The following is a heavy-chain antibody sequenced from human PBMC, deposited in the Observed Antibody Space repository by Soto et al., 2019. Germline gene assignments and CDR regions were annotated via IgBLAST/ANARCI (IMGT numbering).Heavy chain of an antibody. D-gene: IGHD4-17*01. Sequence: QVQLVQSGAEVKKPGASVKVSCKASGYTFTSYGISWVRPAPGQGLEWMGWLSAYNGNTNYAQKLQGRVTMTTDTDTTTASVELRSLRSGDTAVYYCARDWETKVTTQPDYWGQGTLVTVSS. V-gene: IGHV1-18*01. CDR1: GYTFTSYG. J-gene: IGHJ4*02. CDR3: ARDWETKVTTQPDY. CDR2: LSAYNGNT.